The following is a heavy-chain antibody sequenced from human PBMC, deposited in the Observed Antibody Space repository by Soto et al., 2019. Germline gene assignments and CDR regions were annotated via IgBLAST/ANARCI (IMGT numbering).Heavy chain of an antibody. J-gene: IGHJ5*02. V-gene: IGHV3-11*01. Sequence: WGSLRLSWAAAGFTCSDYYMSWIRQAPGKGLEWVSYISSSGSTIYYADSVKGRFTISRDNAKNSLYLQMNSLRAEDTAVYYCARSLIYGPFDLWGHGTLVTVSS. D-gene: IGHD3-10*01. CDR3: ARSLIYGPFDL. CDR1: GFTCSDYY. CDR2: ISSSGSTI.